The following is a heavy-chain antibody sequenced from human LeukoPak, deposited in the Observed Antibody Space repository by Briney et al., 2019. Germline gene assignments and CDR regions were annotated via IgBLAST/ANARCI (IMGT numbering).Heavy chain of an antibody. V-gene: IGHV1-2*02. CDR1: GYTFTGYY. D-gene: IGHD1-1*01. Sequence: ASVKVSCKASGYTFTGYYMHWVRQAPGQGLEWMGWINPNSGGTNYAQKFQGRVTMTRDTSISTAYMELSRLRSDDTAVYYCARDRGNWNDMNWFDPWGQGTLVTVSS. J-gene: IGHJ5*02. CDR2: INPNSGGT. CDR3: ARDRGNWNDMNWFDP.